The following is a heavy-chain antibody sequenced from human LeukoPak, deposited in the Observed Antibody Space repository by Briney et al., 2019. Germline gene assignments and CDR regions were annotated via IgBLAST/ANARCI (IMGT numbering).Heavy chain of an antibody. Sequence: ASVKVSCQTSGYSFTDYYMHWVRQAPGQGLEWMGWINPNSGGTSTAQKFQGRITMTRHTSITTVYMEASWLTSDDTAIYYFARADRLDGSPYLIGPWGQGTLVTVSS. CDR2: INPNSGGT. CDR3: ARADRLDGSPYLIGP. D-gene: IGHD1-26*01. J-gene: IGHJ5*02. V-gene: IGHV1-2*02. CDR1: GYSFTDYY.